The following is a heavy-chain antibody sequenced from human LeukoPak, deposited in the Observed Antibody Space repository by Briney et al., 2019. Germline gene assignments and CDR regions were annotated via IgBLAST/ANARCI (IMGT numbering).Heavy chain of an antibody. Sequence: SGGSLRLSCAASGFNFDDCAMHRVRQAPGKGLEWVSLISGDGADTYYVDSVKGRFTISRDNSKNSLHLQMNSLRTEDSALYYCAKDSLPGGLAVAGSDDGLDVWGQGTTVTVSS. V-gene: IGHV3-43*02. D-gene: IGHD6-19*01. J-gene: IGHJ6*02. CDR3: AKDSLPGGLAVAGSDDGLDV. CDR1: GFNFDDCA. CDR2: ISGDGADT.